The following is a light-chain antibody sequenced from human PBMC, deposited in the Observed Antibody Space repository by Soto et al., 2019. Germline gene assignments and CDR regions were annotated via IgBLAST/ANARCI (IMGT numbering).Light chain of an antibody. CDR3: CSYAGSYTWV. CDR2: DVS. CDR1: SSDVGGYNY. J-gene: IGLJ3*02. V-gene: IGLV2-11*01. Sequence: QSALTQPRSVSGSPGQSVTISCTGTSSDVGGYNYVSWYQQHPGKAPKLMIYDVSKRPSGVPDRVSGSKSGNTASLTISGLQVEDEADYYCCSYAGSYTWVFGGGTKLTVL.